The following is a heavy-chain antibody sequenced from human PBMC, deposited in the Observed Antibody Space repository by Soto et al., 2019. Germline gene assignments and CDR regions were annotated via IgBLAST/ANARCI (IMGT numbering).Heavy chain of an antibody. J-gene: IGHJ5*02. CDR1: GFTFSSYA. Sequence: LRLSCAASGFTFSSYAMSCVRQAPGKGLEWVSAISGSGGSTYYADSVKGRFTISRDNSKNTLYLQMNNLRAEDTAVYYCAKDHRGGYSGYEDWFDRWGQGSLVTVSS. V-gene: IGHV3-23*01. CDR3: AKDHRGGYSGYEDWFDR. D-gene: IGHD5-12*01. CDR2: ISGSGGST.